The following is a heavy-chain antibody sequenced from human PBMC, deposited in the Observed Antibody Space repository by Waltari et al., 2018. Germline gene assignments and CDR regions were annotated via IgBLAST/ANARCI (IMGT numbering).Heavy chain of an antibody. D-gene: IGHD6-13*01. Sequence: QVPLQESGPGLVKPSETLSLTCTVSGGSISSHYWSWIRQPPGKGLEWIGYIYYSGSTNHNPSLKSRVTISVDTSKNQFSLKLSSVTAADTAVYYCARGGSSCPDYWGQGTLVTVSS. CDR3: ARGGSSCPDY. CDR2: IYYSGST. J-gene: IGHJ4*02. CDR1: GGSISSHY. V-gene: IGHV4-59*11.